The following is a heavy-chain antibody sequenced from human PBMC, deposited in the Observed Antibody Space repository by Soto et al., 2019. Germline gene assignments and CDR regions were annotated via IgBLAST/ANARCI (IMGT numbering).Heavy chain of an antibody. J-gene: IGHJ5*02. V-gene: IGHV4-31*03. CDR3: ARAIVVVPAAIGSWWFDP. Sequence: QVQLQESGPGLLKPSQTLSLTCPVSGGSISSGGYYWSWIRQHPGTTLEWIGYIYYSGSTYYNQSLKSRVTISVDTSKNQFYLKLSSVTAADTAVYYCARAIVVVPAAIGSWWFDPWGQGTLVTVSS. CDR1: GGSISSGGYY. D-gene: IGHD2-2*01. CDR2: IYYSGST.